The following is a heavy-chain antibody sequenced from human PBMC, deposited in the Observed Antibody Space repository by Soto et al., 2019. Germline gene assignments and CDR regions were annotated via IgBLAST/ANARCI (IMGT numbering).Heavy chain of an antibody. D-gene: IGHD2-8*01. Sequence: GGSLRLSCAASGFNFRTYWMNWVRQAPGKGLEWVANIKQDGSDEYYVDSVKGRLTVSRDNAKNLLYLQLDSLRAEDTAVYYCAREGFSHGPKGAVFDHWGQGSLVTVSS. J-gene: IGHJ4*02. V-gene: IGHV3-7*03. CDR1: GFNFRTYW. CDR3: AREGFSHGPKGAVFDH. CDR2: IKQDGSDE.